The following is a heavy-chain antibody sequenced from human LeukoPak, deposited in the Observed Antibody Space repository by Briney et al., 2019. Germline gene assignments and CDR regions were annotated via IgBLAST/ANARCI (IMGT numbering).Heavy chain of an antibody. CDR2: VNDSGGT. CDR3: ARDSGTTGEVKCDP. CDR1: IDSFTNYY. J-gene: IGHJ5*02. D-gene: IGHD3-10*01. Sequence: LETLSLTCAVYIDSFTNYYWNWIRQTPGKGLEWIGEVNDSGGTNINPSLRGRVILSVDTSKNQFSLKLRSVTAADTAVYYCARDSGTTGEVKCDPWGQGTLVTVSS. V-gene: IGHV4-34*01.